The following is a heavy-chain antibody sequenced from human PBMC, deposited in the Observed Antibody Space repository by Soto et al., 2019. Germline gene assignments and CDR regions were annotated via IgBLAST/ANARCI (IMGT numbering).Heavy chain of an antibody. CDR3: ARMGDVPYYYYGMDV. J-gene: IGHJ6*02. CDR1: GYTFTSYG. Sequence: ASVKVSCKASGYTFTSYGSSWVRQAPGQGLEWMGWISAYNDNTNYAQKLQGRVTMTTDTSTSTAYMELRSLRSDDTAVYYCARMGDVPYYYYGMDVWGQGTTVTVSS. V-gene: IGHV1-18*01. CDR2: ISAYNDNT. D-gene: IGHD3-16*01.